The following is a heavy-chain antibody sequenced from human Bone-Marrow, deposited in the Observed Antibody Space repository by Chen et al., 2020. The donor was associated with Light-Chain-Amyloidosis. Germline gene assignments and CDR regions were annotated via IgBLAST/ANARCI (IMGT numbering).Heavy chain of an antibody. CDR3: ARDWYDYVWGSYRYPFDY. J-gene: IGHJ4*02. D-gene: IGHD3-16*02. CDR2: IYYSGST. V-gene: IGHV4-39*07. CDR1: GGSISSSSYY. Sequence: QLQLQESGPGLVKPSETLSLTCTVSGGSISSSSYYWGWIRQPPGKGLEWIGSIYYSGSTYYNLSLKSRVTISVDTSKNQFSLKLSSVTAADTAVYYCARDWYDYVWGSYRYPFDYWGQGTLVTVSS.